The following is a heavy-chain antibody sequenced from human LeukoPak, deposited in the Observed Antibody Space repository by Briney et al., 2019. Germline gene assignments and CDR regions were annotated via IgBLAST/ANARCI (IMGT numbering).Heavy chain of an antibody. Sequence: GGSLRLSCVTSGFALCSYWMTWVRQAPGKGLEWVSYISSGSGTIYYADSVKGRFTISRDNAKNSLYLQMNSLRAEDTAVYYCARGRAYSNYVSDYWGQGILVTVSP. J-gene: IGHJ4*02. V-gene: IGHV3-48*01. CDR1: GFALCSYW. CDR3: ARGRAYSNYVSDY. CDR2: ISSGSGTI. D-gene: IGHD4-11*01.